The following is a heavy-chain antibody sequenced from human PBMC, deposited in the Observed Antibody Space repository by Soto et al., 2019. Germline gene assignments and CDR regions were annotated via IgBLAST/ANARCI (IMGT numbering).Heavy chain of an antibody. CDR3: AKDSSGWYFFFDY. CDR1: GFTFNNHG. V-gene: IGHV3-30*18. J-gene: IGHJ4*02. CDR2: ISFDGRHK. Sequence: PGGSLRLSCEASGFTFNNHGMHWVRQAPGKGLEWVAVISFDGRHKDYADFPKGRFTVSRDNSKSTVYLEMNSLKVDDTAMYYCAKDSSGWYFFFDYWGQGTQVTVSS. D-gene: IGHD6-19*01.